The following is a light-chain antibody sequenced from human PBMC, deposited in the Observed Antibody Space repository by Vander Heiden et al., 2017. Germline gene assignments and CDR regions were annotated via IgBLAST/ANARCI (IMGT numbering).Light chain of an antibody. CDR3: CSYAGNWV. J-gene: IGLJ3*02. CDR2: EGS. V-gene: IGLV2-23*01. CDR1: SSDVGSYNL. Sequence: QSDLTQPATVSGSPGQPITISCTGTSSDVGSYNLVSWYQQHPGKAPKLMIYEGSKRPSGVSNRFSGSKSGNTASLTISGLQAEDEADYYCCSYAGNWVFGGGTKLTVL.